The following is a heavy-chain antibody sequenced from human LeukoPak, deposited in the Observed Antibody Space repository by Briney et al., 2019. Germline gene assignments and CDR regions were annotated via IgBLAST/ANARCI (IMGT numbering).Heavy chain of an antibody. D-gene: IGHD6-19*01. Sequence: ASVKVSCKASGYTFTSYYMHWVRQAPGQGLEWMGIINPSSGSPNYAQIFQGRVTMTRDTSTSTVYMELSSLRAEDTAVYYCAKALGGSGWSAIDYWGQGTLVTVSS. J-gene: IGHJ4*02. CDR3: AKALGGSGWSAIDY. V-gene: IGHV1-46*01. CDR2: INPSSGSP. CDR1: GYTFTSYY.